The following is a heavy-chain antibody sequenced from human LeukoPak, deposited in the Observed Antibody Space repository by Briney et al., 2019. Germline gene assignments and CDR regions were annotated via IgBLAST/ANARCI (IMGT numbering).Heavy chain of an antibody. CDR2: MNQDGSVI. Sequence: GGSLSLSCAASGFTFSGFWMTWVRQAPGKGLAWVANMNQDGSVIQYVASVKGRFTISRDNAKNSLFLQMNSLRADDTAVYYCARDDGGAFDIWGQGTMVTVSS. CDR3: ARDDGGAFDI. V-gene: IGHV3-7*05. J-gene: IGHJ3*02. D-gene: IGHD3-10*01. CDR1: GFTFSGFW.